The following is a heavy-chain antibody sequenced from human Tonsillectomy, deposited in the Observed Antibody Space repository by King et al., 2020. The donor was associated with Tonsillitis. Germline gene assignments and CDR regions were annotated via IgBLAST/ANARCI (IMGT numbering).Heavy chain of an antibody. CDR2: IYHSGST. V-gene: IGHV4-38-2*01. CDR3: ARVRRSVVVVADY. Sequence: QLQESGPGLVKPSETLSLTCAVSGYSISSGYYWGWIRQPPGKGLEGIGSIYHSGSTYYNPSLKSRVTISVDTSKNHFSLKLSPVTAADTAVYYFARVRRSVVVVADYWGQRTLFTVSS. CDR1: GYSISSGYY. D-gene: IGHD2-15*01. J-gene: IGHJ4*02.